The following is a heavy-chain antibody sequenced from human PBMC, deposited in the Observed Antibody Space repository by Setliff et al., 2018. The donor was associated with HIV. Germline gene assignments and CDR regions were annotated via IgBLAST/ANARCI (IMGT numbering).Heavy chain of an antibody. CDR3: AREGQEEWLAPSMYNWFDP. J-gene: IGHJ5*02. D-gene: IGHD6-19*01. Sequence: GGSLRLSCAASGFIFSSYGMHWVRQAPGKGLEWVSYISSSSSTRYYAGSVKGRFTISRENAKNSLYLQMNSLRAEDTAVYYCAREGQEEWLAPSMYNWFDPWGQGTLVTVSS. V-gene: IGHV3-48*04. CDR2: ISSSSSTR. CDR1: GFIFSSYG.